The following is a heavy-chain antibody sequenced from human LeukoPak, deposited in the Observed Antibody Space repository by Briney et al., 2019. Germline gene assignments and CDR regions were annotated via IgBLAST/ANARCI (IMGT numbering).Heavy chain of an antibody. D-gene: IGHD3-10*01. CDR2: IYYSGST. V-gene: IGHV4-59*01. J-gene: IGHJ4*02. Sequence: SETLSLTCTVSGGSISSYYWSWIRQPPGKGLEWIGYIYYSGSTNYNPSLKSRVTISVDTSKNQFSLKLSSVTAADTAVYFCARGNYYGSGSYYSDYWGQGTLVTASS. CDR3: ARGNYYGSGSYYSDY. CDR1: GGSISSYY.